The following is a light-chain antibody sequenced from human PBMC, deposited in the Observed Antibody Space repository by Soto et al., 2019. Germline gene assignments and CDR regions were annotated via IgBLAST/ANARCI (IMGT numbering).Light chain of an antibody. CDR3: QQRGNRPPWT. Sequence: EIVLTQSPATLSLSPGERATLSWRASQRVSSSYLAWYQQKPGQAPRLLIYVASSRATGIPDRFSGSGSGTDFTLTISSLEPEDFAVYYCQQRGNRPPWTFGQGTKVDIK. CDR1: QRVSSSY. J-gene: IGKJ1*01. V-gene: IGKV3D-20*02. CDR2: VAS.